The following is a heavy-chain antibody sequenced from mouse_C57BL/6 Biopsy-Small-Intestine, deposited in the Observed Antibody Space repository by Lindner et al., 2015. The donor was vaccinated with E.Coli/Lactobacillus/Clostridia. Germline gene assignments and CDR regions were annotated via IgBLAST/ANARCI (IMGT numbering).Heavy chain of an antibody. J-gene: IGHJ2*01. D-gene: IGHD2-5*01. CDR1: GYSFTSYY. CDR3: ATYSNYVSYFDY. CDR2: IYPGSGNT. V-gene: IGHV1-66*01. Sequence: VQLQESGPELVKPGASVKISCKASGYSFTSYYIHWVKQRPGQGLEWIGWIYPGSGNTKYNEKFKGKATLTADTSSSTAYMQLSSLTSEDSAVYFCATYSNYVSYFDYWGQGTTLTVSS.